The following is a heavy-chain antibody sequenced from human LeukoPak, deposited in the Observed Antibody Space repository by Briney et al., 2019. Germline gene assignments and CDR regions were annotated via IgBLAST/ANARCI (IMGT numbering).Heavy chain of an antibody. CDR3: ARGKNNAFDY. CDR1: GDSFSSTNGVA. V-gene: IGHV6-1*01. J-gene: IGHJ4*02. D-gene: IGHD2/OR15-2a*01. CDR2: TYYRARCYN. Sequence: SQTLSLTCAISGDSFSSTNGVAWNWIRQSPSRGLEWLGRTYYRARCYNDYAESVKIRITVNPDTSKNQFSLRLNSVTPEDTAVYYCARGKNNAFDYWGQGTLVTVSS.